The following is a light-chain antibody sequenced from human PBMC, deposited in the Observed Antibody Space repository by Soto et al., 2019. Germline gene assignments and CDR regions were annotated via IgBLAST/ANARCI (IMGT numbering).Light chain of an antibody. V-gene: IGKV3-15*01. CDR1: QSVSSN. Sequence: EIVMTQSQATLSVSPGERATLSCRASQSVSSNFAWYQQKPGQAPRLLIYGASTRATGIPARFSGSGSGTDFTLTISSLQSEDFAVYYCQQYNNWPPWTFGQGTKVEIK. CDR3: QQYNNWPPWT. J-gene: IGKJ1*01. CDR2: GAS.